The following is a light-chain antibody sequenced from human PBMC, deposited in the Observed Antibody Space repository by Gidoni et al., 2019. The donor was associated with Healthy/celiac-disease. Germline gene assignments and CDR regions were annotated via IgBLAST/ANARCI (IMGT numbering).Light chain of an antibody. CDR3: QQSYSTPWT. J-gene: IGKJ1*01. V-gene: IGKV1-39*01. Sequence: DMKMTQSPSSLSASVGGRVTITCRASQSISSYLNWYQQKPGKAPKLLIYAASSLQSVVPSRFSGSGSGTDFTLTISSLQPEDFATYYCQQSYSTPWTFGQGTKVEIK. CDR1: QSISSY. CDR2: AAS.